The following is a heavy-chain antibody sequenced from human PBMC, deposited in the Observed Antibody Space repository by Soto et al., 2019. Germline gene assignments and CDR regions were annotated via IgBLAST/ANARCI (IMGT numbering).Heavy chain of an antibody. J-gene: IGHJ6*02. CDR2: IKSKTDGGTT. CDR3: TTDRTGTPTYYYYGMDV. D-gene: IGHD6-13*01. V-gene: IGHV3-15*07. Sequence: SVSNAWMNWVRPAPGKGLEWVGRIKSKTDGGTTDYAAPVKGRFTISRDDSKNTLYLQMNSLKTEDTAVYYCTTDRTGTPTYYYYGMDVWGQGTTVTVSS. CDR1: SVSNAW.